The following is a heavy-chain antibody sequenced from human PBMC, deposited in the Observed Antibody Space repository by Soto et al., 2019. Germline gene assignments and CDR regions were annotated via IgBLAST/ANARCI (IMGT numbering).Heavy chain of an antibody. CDR1: GFIFNNYA. CDR2: ITENGGGT. V-gene: IGHV3-23*01. D-gene: IGHD3-22*01. Sequence: EVQLLESGGGLVQPGGSQRLSCAASGFIFNNYAMRWVRQAPGEGLEWVSSITENGGGTYYADSVRGRFTISRDNSKNTLYLQMNSLRAEDTAVYYCARRADGSYRHVDYWGQGTLVTVSS. J-gene: IGHJ4*02. CDR3: ARRADGSYRHVDY.